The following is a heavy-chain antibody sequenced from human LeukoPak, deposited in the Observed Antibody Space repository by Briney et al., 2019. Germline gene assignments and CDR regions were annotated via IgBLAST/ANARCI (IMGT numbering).Heavy chain of an antibody. J-gene: IGHJ4*02. CDR2: ISYDGSNK. V-gene: IGHV3-30-3*01. Sequence: GRSLRLSCAASGFTFSSYAMHWVRQAPGKGLEWVAVISYDGSNKYYADSVKGRFTISRDNSKNTLYLQMNSLRAEDMAVYYCARAHEGLLDYWGQGTLVTVSS. CDR3: ARAHEGLLDY. CDR1: GFTFSSYA.